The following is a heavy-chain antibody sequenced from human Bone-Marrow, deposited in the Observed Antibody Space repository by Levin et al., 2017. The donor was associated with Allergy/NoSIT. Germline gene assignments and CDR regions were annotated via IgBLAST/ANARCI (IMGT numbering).Heavy chain of an antibody. CDR1: GFIFSHHG. D-gene: IGHD6-13*01. J-gene: IGHJ4*02. Sequence: PGGSLRLSCAASGFIFSHHGMHWVRQAPGKGLEWVAVISEDASNKYYADSVKGRFSISRDNSNNTLYLHMNSLRAEDTAVYYCANWGIPAPDSPPEAHWGQGTLVTVSS. CDR3: ANWGIPAPDSPPEAH. V-gene: IGHV3-30*18. CDR2: ISEDASNK.